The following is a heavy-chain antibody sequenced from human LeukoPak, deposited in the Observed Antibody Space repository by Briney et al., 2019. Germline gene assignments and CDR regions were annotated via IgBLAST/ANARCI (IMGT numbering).Heavy chain of an antibody. CDR3: ARLALAGSIDY. D-gene: IGHD6-19*01. Sequence: SQTLSLTCTVSGDSISSGAYYWSWIRQPPGKGLEWIGYIYHSGSTYYNPSLKSRVTISVDRSKNQFSLKLTSVTAADTAVYYCARLALAGSIDYWGQGTLVTVSS. CDR1: GDSISSGAYY. CDR2: IYHSGST. J-gene: IGHJ4*02. V-gene: IGHV4-30-2*02.